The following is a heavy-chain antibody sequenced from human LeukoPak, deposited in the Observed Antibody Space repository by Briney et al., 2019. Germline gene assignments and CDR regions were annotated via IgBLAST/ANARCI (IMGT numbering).Heavy chain of an antibody. D-gene: IGHD6-19*01. CDR2: IYHSGST. CDR1: GGSISSSSYY. J-gene: IGHJ5*02. CDR3: ARDEDEGYSSVRWFDP. V-gene: IGHV4-39*07. Sequence: PSETLSLTCTVSGGSISSSSYYWGWVRQPPGKGLEWIGSIYHSGSTYYNPSLKSRVTISVDTSKNQFSLKLSSVTAADTAVYYCARDEDEGYSSVRWFDPWGQGTLVTVSS.